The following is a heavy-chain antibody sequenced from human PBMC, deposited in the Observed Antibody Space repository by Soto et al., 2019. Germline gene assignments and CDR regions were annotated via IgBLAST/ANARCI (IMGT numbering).Heavy chain of an antibody. D-gene: IGHD3-3*01. Sequence: EVQLLESGGGLEQPGGSLRVPCAASGFTFNNYAMSWVRQAPGKGLEWVSAISGNGRSTYYADSVKGRFSISRDNSKNTLFLQMNILRPEDTAVYYCALAENDDFLSGSFPNYYYYGLDVWGQGTTVTVSS. CDR2: ISGNGRST. CDR1: GFTFNNYA. CDR3: ALAENDDFLSGSFPNYYYYGLDV. J-gene: IGHJ6*02. V-gene: IGHV3-23*01.